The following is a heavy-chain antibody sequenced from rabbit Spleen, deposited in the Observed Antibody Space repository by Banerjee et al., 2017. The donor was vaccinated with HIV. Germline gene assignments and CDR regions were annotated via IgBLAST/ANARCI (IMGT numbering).Heavy chain of an antibody. V-gene: IGHV1S40*01. CDR3: ARDGAGGSYFAL. CDR2: IDVVRSGST. D-gene: IGHD8-1*01. Sequence: QSLEESGGDLVKPGASLTLTCTASGLDFGSTYWICWVRQAPGKGLEWIACIDVVRSGSTYYATWAKGRFTISKTSSTTVTLQMTSLTVADTATYFCARDGAGGSYFALWGPGTLVTVS. CDR1: GLDFGSTYW. J-gene: IGHJ4*01.